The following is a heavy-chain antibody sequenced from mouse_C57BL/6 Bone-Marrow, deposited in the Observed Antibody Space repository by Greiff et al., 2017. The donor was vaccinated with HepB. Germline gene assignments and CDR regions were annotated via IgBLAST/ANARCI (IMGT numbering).Heavy chain of an antibody. D-gene: IGHD1-1*01. V-gene: IGHV5-6*01. CDR1: GFTFSSYG. J-gene: IGHJ3*01. CDR3: ARHDPYYYGSSPFAY. Sequence: EVQLVESGGDLVKPGGSLKLSCAASGFTFSSYGMSWVRQTPDKRLEWVATISSGGSYTYYPDSVKGRFTISRDNAKNTLYLQMSSMKSEDTAMYYCARHDPYYYGSSPFAYWGQGTLVTVSA. CDR2: ISSGGSYT.